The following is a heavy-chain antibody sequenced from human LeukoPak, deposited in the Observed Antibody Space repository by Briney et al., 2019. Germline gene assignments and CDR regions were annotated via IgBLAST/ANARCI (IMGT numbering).Heavy chain of an antibody. CDR1: GGSISSGSYY. CDR2: IYTSGST. J-gene: IGHJ6*03. D-gene: IGHD3-10*01. Sequence: SQTLSLTCTVSGGSISSGSYYWSWIRQPAGKGLEWIGRIYTSGSTNYNPSLKSRDTISVDTSKNQFSLKLSSVTAADTAVYYCARVRGSGSSYYYYYYMDVWGKGTTVTVSS. CDR3: ARVRGSGSSYYYYYYMDV. V-gene: IGHV4-61*02.